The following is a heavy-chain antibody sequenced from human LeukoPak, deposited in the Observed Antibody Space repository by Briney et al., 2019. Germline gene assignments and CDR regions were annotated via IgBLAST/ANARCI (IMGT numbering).Heavy chain of an antibody. CDR1: VDSVSISGVA. V-gene: IGHV6-1*01. D-gene: IGHD1-14*01. J-gene: IGHJ4*02. CDR2: TYYAAQWSH. CDR3: TRGRNSAFDY. Sequence: SQTLSLTFAISVDSVSISGVAWNWIRQSPSGGLEWLGKTYYAAQWSHENALSVKSRITITPDTSKNQFSLQLNSVTPEDTAVYYCTRGRNSAFDYWGQGTQVTVSS.